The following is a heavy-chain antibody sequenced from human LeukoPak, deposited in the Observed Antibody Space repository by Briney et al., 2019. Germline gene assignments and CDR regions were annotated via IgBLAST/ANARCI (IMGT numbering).Heavy chain of an antibody. CDR1: GFTFSSYA. V-gene: IGHV3-23*01. J-gene: IGHJ4*02. Sequence: PGGSLRLSCAASGFTFSSYAMNWVRQAPGKGLEWVSVISGSGATTYYADSVKGRFTISRDNSRNTLYLQMNSLRAEDTAVYYCAKSITREGYWGQGTLVTVSS. CDR3: AKSITREGY. CDR2: ISGSGATT. D-gene: IGHD3-3*02.